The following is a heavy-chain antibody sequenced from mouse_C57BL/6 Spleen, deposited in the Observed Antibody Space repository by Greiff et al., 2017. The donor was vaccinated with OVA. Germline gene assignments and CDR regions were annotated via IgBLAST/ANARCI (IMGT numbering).Heavy chain of an antibody. Sequence: EVKLLESGPGLVKPSQSLSLTCSVTGYSITSGYYWNWIRQFPGNKLEWMGYISYDGSNNYNPSLKNRISITRDTSKNQFFLKLNSVTTEDTATYYCARDYGNSYYAMDYWGQGTSVTVSS. J-gene: IGHJ4*01. CDR3: ARDYGNSYYAMDY. CDR1: GYSITSGYY. D-gene: IGHD2-1*01. V-gene: IGHV3-6*01. CDR2: ISYDGSN.